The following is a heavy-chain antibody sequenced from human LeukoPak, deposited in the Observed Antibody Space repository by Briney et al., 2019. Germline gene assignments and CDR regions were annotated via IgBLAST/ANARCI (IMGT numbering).Heavy chain of an antibody. CDR2: ISYDGSNK. Sequence: QAGGSLRLSCAASGFTFSDYGMHWVRQAPGKGLEWVAVISYDGSNKYYADSVKGRFTISRDNSKSTLYLQMNSLRAEDTAVYYCTRGPYGAGSYRFDYWGQGTLVTVSS. J-gene: IGHJ4*02. D-gene: IGHD3-10*01. CDR1: GFTFSDYG. CDR3: TRGPYGAGSYRFDY. V-gene: IGHV3-30*03.